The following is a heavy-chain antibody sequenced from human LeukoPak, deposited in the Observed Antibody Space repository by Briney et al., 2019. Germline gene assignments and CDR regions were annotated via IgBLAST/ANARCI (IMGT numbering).Heavy chain of an antibody. J-gene: IGHJ2*01. V-gene: IGHV4-59*01. D-gene: IGHD5-18*01. CDR3: ARNAQRQGGLGYTYGHWYFAL. CDR1: DVSISRYY. CDR2: VYHSGYT. Sequence: SETLSLSCNVSDVSISRYYWSWIRQPPGRGLECIGQVYHSGYTDYNPSLQSRVTMSVDTSKNQFSLKLTSVTAADTAVYYCARNAQRQGGLGYTYGHWYFALWGRGTLVTVSS.